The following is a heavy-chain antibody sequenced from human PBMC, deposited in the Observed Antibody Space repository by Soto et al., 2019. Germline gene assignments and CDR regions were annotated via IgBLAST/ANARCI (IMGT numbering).Heavy chain of an antibody. Sequence: PSETLSLTCTVSGGSISSYYWSWIRRPPGKGLEWIGYIYYSGSTNYNPSLKSRVTISVDTSKNQFSLKLSSVTAADTAVYYCARVSLLALECDPIFDYWGQGTLVTVSS. CDR3: ARVSLLALECDPIFDY. CDR2: IYYSGST. V-gene: IGHV4-59*01. D-gene: IGHD3-3*01. CDR1: GGSISSYY. J-gene: IGHJ4*02.